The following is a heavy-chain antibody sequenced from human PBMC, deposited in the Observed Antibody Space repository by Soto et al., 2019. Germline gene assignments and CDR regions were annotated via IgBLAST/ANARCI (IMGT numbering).Heavy chain of an antibody. CDR3: ARLTVNRLLGWFDP. CDR1: GGSISSYY. J-gene: IGHJ5*02. CDR2: IYYSGST. D-gene: IGHD4-17*01. Sequence: SETLSLTCTVSGGSISSYYWSWIRQPPGKGLEWIGYIYYSGSTNYNLSLKSRVTISVDTSKNQFSLKLSSVTAADTAVYYCARLTVNRLLGWFDPWGQGTLVTVSS. V-gene: IGHV4-59*01.